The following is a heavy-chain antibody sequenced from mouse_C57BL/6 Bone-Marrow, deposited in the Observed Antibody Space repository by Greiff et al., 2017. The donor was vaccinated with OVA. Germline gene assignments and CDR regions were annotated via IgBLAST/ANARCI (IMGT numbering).Heavy chain of an antibody. Sequence: VKLQESGPGLVAPSQSLSITCTVSGFSLTSYGVSWVRQPPGKGLEWLGVIWGDGSTNYHSALISRLSISKDNSKSQVFLKLNRLRTDDTATYYCAKPDYYGSSYYAMDYWGQGTSVTVSS. D-gene: IGHD1-1*01. CDR2: IWGDGST. J-gene: IGHJ4*01. CDR1: GFSLTSYG. V-gene: IGHV2-3*01. CDR3: AKPDYYGSSYYAMDY.